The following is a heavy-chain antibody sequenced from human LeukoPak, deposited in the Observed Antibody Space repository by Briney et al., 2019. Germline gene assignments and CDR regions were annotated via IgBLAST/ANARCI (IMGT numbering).Heavy chain of an antibody. J-gene: IGHJ3*02. Sequence: GGSLRLSCAASGFTVSSYFMNWVRQAPGRGLGWVSIIYRGSRTSYEDFVKGRFTMSRDNSKNTLYLQMNSLTAEDTAVYYCARGRAYSSGWPGTFDICGERTMVTVSS. CDR2: IYRGSRT. CDR1: GFTVSSYF. V-gene: IGHV3-53*01. CDR3: ARGRAYSSGWPGTFDI. D-gene: IGHD6-19*01.